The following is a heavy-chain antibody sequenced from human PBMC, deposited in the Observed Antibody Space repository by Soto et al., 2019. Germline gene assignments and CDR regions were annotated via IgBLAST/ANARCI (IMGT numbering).Heavy chain of an antibody. V-gene: IGHV4-39*01. Sequence: SETLSLTCTVSGGSISSGGYYWSWIRQHPGKGLEWIGYIYYSGSTYYNPSLKSRVTISVDTSKNQFSLKVSSVTAADTAVYYCARLGSGWPFDYWGQGTLVTVSS. CDR1: GGSISSGGYY. CDR3: ARLGSGWPFDY. CDR2: IYYSGST. J-gene: IGHJ4*02. D-gene: IGHD6-25*01.